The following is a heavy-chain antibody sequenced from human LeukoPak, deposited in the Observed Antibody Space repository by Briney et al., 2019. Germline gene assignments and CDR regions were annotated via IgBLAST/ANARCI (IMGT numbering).Heavy chain of an antibody. V-gene: IGHV4-4*09. Sequence: SETLSLTCTVSGGSISSYYWSWIRQPPGKGPEWIGYIYHSGSTDYNPSLKSRVTISVDTSKSQFSLKLTSVTAADTAVYYCATLTTVVTAYYFDYWGQGTLVTVSS. D-gene: IGHD4-23*01. CDR1: GGSISSYY. J-gene: IGHJ4*02. CDR3: ATLTTVVTAYYFDY. CDR2: IYHSGST.